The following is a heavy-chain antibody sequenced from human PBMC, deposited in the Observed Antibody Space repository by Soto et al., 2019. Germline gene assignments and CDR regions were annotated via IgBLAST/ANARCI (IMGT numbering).Heavy chain of an antibody. J-gene: IGHJ4*02. CDR3: ARRYYYDSSGYYYEDYYFDY. CDR2: IYPGDSDT. V-gene: IGHV5-51*01. CDR1: GYSFTSYW. D-gene: IGHD3-22*01. Sequence: GESLKISCEGSGYSFTSYWIGWVRQMPGKGLEWMGIIYPGDSDTRYSPSFQGQVTISADKSISTAYLQWSSLKASDTAMYYCARRYYYDSSGYYYEDYYFDYWGQGTLVTVSS.